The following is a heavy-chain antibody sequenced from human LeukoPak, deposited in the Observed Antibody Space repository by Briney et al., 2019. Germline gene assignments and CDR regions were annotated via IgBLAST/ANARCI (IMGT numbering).Heavy chain of an antibody. CDR1: GYSFTSYW. Sequence: PGESLKISCKGSGYSFTSYWIGWVRQMPGKGLEWMGIIYPGDSGIRYSPSFQGQVIISADTSISTAYLQWSSLKASDTAMFYCARAAYSGGWFDAFDIWGQGTMVTVSS. J-gene: IGHJ3*02. CDR2: IYPGDSGI. V-gene: IGHV5-51*01. CDR3: ARAAYSGGWFDAFDI. D-gene: IGHD6-19*01.